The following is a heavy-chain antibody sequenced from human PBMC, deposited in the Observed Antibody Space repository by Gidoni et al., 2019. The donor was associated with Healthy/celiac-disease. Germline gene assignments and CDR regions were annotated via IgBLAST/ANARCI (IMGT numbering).Heavy chain of an antibody. D-gene: IGHD1-26*01. V-gene: IGHV6-1*01. J-gene: IGHJ3*02. CDR2: TYYRSKWYN. CDR1: GDSVSSNSAA. CDR3: ARAGLSVGAGAFDI. Sequence: QVQRQQSGPGLVKPAQTLSPTCAISGDSVSSNSAAWNWIRQSPSRGLEWLGRTYYRSKWYNDYAVSVKSRITINPDTSKNQFSLQLNSVTPEDTAVYYCARAGLSVGAGAFDIWGQGTMVTVSS.